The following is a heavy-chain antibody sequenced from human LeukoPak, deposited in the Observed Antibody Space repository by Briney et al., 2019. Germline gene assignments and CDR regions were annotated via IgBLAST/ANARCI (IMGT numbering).Heavy chain of an antibody. CDR2: IYASGTT. CDR3: ASVTTVPNLF. V-gene: IGHV4-61*02. Sequence: SETLSLTCTVSGYSISSGYYWSWIRQPAGKGLQWVGRIYASGTTNYNPSLRGRVTISVDRSKNQFSLKLSSVTAADTAVYYCASVTTVPNLFWGQGTLVTVSS. J-gene: IGHJ4*02. CDR1: GYSISSGYY. D-gene: IGHD4-17*01.